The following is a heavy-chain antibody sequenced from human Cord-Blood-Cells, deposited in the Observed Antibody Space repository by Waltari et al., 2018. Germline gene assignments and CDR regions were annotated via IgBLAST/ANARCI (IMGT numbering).Heavy chain of an antibody. Sequence: QITLKESGPTLVKPTQTLTLTCTFSGFSLSTSGVGVGWIRQPPGQDLEWLALVYWNDDKRYSPSLKSRLTITKDTSKNQVVLTMTNMDPVDTATYYCAHVPIDIVVVPAAIDGFDYWGQGTLVTVSS. CDR3: AHVPIDIVVVPAAIDGFDY. CDR1: GFSLSTSGVG. CDR2: VYWNDDK. V-gene: IGHV2-5*01. J-gene: IGHJ4*02. D-gene: IGHD2-2*02.